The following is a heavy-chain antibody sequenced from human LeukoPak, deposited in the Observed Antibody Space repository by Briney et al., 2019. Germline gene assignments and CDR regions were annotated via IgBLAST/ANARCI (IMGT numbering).Heavy chain of an antibody. D-gene: IGHD3-22*01. CDR3: GRVDSSGYYYTY. V-gene: IGHV1-18*01. Sequence: ASVKVSCKGSGYTFTTYGISWVRQAPGQGLEWMGWISAYNGNTNYAQKFQGRVTMTTDTSTDPAYMELRSLRSDDTATYYCGRVDSSGYYYTYWGQGTLVTVSS. CDR2: ISAYNGNT. J-gene: IGHJ4*02. CDR1: GYTFTTYG.